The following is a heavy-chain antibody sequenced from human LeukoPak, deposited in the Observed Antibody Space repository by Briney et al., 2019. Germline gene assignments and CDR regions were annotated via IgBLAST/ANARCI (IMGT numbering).Heavy chain of an antibody. CDR2: FYNSGSA. J-gene: IGHJ6*03. D-gene: IGHD2-21*01. CDR1: GASISSAGHY. CDR3: ARETPNFDLWGNSYYMDV. Sequence: SQTLSLTCTASGASISSAGHYWSWVRQPAGKGLEWIGRFYNSGSADYNPSLKTRVFISLDTSKNQFSLELNSVTAADTAVYFCARETPNFDLWGNSYYMDVWGKGTTVTVSS. V-gene: IGHV4-61*02.